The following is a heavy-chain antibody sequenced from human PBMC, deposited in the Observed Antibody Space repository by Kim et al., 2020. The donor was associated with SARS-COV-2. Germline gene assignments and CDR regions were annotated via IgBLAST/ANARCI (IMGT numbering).Heavy chain of an antibody. V-gene: IGHV3-48*02. CDR2: ISSSSTI. CDR1: GFTFSSYS. D-gene: IGHD1-1*01. CDR3: ARVGRGIPGWFDP. J-gene: IGHJ5*02. Sequence: GGSLRLSCAASGFTFSSYSMNWVRQAPGKGLEWVSYISSSSTIYYADSVKGRFTISRDNAKNSLYLQMNSLRDEDTAVYYCARVGRGIPGWFDPWGQGTLVTVSS.